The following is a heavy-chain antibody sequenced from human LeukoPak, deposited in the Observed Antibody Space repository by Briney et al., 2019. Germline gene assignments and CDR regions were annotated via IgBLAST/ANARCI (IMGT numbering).Heavy chain of an antibody. V-gene: IGHV3-23*01. D-gene: IGHD3-22*01. CDR2: ISGGGGST. Sequence: GGSLRLSCAASGFTFSSYGMSWVRQAPGKGLEWVSAISGGGGSTYYADSVKGRFTISRDNSKNTLYLQMNSLRAEDTAVYYCANHVGYYDSSGYYYSPFDYWGQGTLVTVSS. CDR3: ANHVGYYDSSGYYYSPFDY. J-gene: IGHJ4*02. CDR1: GFTFSSYG.